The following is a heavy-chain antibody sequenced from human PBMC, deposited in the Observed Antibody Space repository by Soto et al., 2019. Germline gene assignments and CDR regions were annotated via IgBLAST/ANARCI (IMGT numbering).Heavy chain of an antibody. CDR1: GYTFNSYG. D-gene: IGHD1-26*01. Sequence: ASVKVSCKASGYTFNSYGISWVRQAPGQGLEGMGWISAYNGNTNYAQKPQGRVTMTTDTSTSTAYMELRNLRSDDTAVYDCARDTWRLVGASDAFDIWGQGTMVTVSS. J-gene: IGHJ3*02. CDR3: ARDTWRLVGASDAFDI. CDR2: ISAYNGNT. V-gene: IGHV1-18*04.